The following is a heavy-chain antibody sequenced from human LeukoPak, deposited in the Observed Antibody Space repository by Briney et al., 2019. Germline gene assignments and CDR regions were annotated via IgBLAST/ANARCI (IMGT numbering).Heavy chain of an antibody. CDR3: ARVRNSVEA. Sequence: SETLSLTCAVSGGSISSGGYSWSWIRQPPGKGLEWIGYIYHSGSTYYNPSLKSRVTISVDTSKNQFSLNLSSVTAADTAVYYCARVRNSVEAWGQGTLVTVSS. CDR2: IYHSGST. D-gene: IGHD1-7*01. V-gene: IGHV4-30-2*01. J-gene: IGHJ5*02. CDR1: GGSISSGGYS.